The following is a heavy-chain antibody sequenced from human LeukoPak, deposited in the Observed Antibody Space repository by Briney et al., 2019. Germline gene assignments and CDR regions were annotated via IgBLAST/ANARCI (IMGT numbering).Heavy chain of an antibody. J-gene: IGHJ4*02. CDR1: GDSISSYH. Sequence: SELLSLTCTLYGDSISSYHSRWIRPPAGKGVGWVGRVSSGGSTNYNPSLESRVTMSVDTSKNQFSLRLSSGTAADTAVYYGARDQDYGDYLDWGQGTLVTVSS. CDR3: ARDQDYGDYLD. V-gene: IGHV4-4*07. D-gene: IGHD4-17*01. CDR2: VSSGGST.